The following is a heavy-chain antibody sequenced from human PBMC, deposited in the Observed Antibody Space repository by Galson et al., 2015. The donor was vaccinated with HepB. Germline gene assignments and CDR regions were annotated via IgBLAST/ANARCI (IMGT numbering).Heavy chain of an antibody. Sequence: SVKVSCKASGYTFTSYAMNWVRQAPGQGLEWMGWINTNTGNPTYAQGFTGRFVFSLDTSVSTAYLQISSLKAEDTAVYYCARGVPYCSSTSCYGHWFDPWGQGTLVPVSS. J-gene: IGHJ5*02. CDR1: GYTFTSYA. D-gene: IGHD2-2*01. CDR3: ARGVPYCSSTSCYGHWFDP. CDR2: INTNTGNP. V-gene: IGHV7-4-1*02.